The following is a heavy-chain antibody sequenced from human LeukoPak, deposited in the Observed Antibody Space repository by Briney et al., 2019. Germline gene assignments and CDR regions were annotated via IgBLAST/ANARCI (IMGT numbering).Heavy chain of an antibody. V-gene: IGHV4-59*01. J-gene: IGHJ4*02. D-gene: IGHD1-26*01. Sequence: SQTLSLTCTVSGGSISSYYWSWIRQPPGKGLEWIGYIYYSGSTNYNPSLKSRVTISVDTSKNQFSLKLSSVTAADTAVYYCASGHREWELLGWGQGTLVTVSS. CDR2: IYYSGST. CDR3: ASGHREWELLG. CDR1: GGSISSYY.